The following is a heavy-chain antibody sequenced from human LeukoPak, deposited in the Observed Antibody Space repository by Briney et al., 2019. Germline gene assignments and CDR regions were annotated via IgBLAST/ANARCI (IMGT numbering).Heavy chain of an antibody. D-gene: IGHD7-27*01. CDR2: TSFDGSAK. J-gene: IGHJ4*02. Sequence: GGSLRLSCAASGFTFSSQGMHWVRQAPGKGLEWVAVTSFDGSAKYYGDSVKGRFTISRDNSKNTPYLQMNSLRAEDTAVYYCAKDAGTWGYGYNFDYWGQGTLVTVSS. CDR3: AKDAGTWGYGYNFDY. V-gene: IGHV3-30*18. CDR1: GFTFSSQG.